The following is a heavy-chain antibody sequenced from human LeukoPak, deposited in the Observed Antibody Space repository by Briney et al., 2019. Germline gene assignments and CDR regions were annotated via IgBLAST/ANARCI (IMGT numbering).Heavy chain of an antibody. CDR1: GFTFSDYY. Sequence: GGSLRLSCAASGFTFSDYYMSWIRQAPGKGLEWVSYISSSGSTIYYADSVKGRFTISRDNARNSLYLQMNSLRAEDTAVYYCVRLFGSGTYLFDYWGQGTLVTVSS. D-gene: IGHD3-10*01. V-gene: IGHV3-11*01. CDR3: VRLFGSGTYLFDY. J-gene: IGHJ4*02. CDR2: ISSSGSTI.